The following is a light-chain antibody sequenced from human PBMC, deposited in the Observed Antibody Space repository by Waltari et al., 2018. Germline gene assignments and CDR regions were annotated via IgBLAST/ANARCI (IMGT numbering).Light chain of an antibody. J-gene: IGLJ3*02. CDR3: PAWDDSLNHRL. Sequence: HSVLTHPPSASRTLGQAVTIARSAISPNIVTTTVSWYQQLPGTAPLLLIHTDSHRPSGVPDRFSGSKSGNSASLTISGLQSEDEAHYFCPAWDDSLNHRLFGGGTKVTVL. CDR2: TDS. V-gene: IGLV1-44*01. CDR1: SPNIVTTT.